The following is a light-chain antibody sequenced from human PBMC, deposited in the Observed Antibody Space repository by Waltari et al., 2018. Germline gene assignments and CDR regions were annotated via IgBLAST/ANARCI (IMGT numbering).Light chain of an antibody. CDR2: DVS. V-gene: IGLV2-11*01. CDR3: CSHAGSYAHWV. CDR1: SSDVGAYNY. J-gene: IGLJ3*02. Sequence: QSALTQPRSVSGSPGQSVTISCTGTSSDVGAYNYVSWYQQHPGKVPKLMIYDVSKRPSGVPDRFSGSKSGNTASLTISGLQTEDEADYYCCSHAGSYAHWVFGGGTRLTVL.